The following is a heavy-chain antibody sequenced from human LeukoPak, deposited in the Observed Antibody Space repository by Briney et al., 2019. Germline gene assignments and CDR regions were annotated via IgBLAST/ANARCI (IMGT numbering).Heavy chain of an antibody. V-gene: IGHV4-39*01. CDR3: ARLLYTYGRDY. CDR2: IYYSGST. Sequence: SETLSLTCTVSGDSIRSSNYFWGWIRRPPGMGLEWIGDIYYSGSTYYNPSLKSRVTISVDTSKNQFSLKLSSVTAADTAVYYCARLLYTYGRDYWGQGTLVTVSS. CDR1: GDSIRSSNYF. J-gene: IGHJ4*02. D-gene: IGHD5-18*01.